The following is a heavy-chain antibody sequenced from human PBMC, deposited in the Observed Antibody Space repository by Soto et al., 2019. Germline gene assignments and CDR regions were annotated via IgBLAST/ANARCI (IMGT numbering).Heavy chain of an antibody. D-gene: IGHD3-10*01. J-gene: IGHJ4*02. V-gene: IGHV3-23*01. CDR2: ITNTGGGT. CDR3: ARGPRYYGSGSPPQDFAH. CDR1: GFTFGNFA. Sequence: EVQLLGSGGGLVQPGGSLRLSCAASGFTFGNFALSWVRQTPGKGLEWVSGITNTGGGTGYADSVKGRFTITRDNSRNTVSLQMSSLPPEDTAVYYCARGPRYYGSGSPPQDFAHWGQGTLVTVSS.